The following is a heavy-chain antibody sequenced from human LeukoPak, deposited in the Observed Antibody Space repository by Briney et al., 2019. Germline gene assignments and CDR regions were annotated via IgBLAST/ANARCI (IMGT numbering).Heavy chain of an antibody. D-gene: IGHD6-19*01. CDR2: ISSSGSTI. V-gene: IGHV3-48*03. J-gene: IGHJ4*02. CDR3: ARVPSRGSSGRYY. Sequence: GGSLRLSCAASGFTFSSYEMNWVRQAPGKGLEWVSYISSSGSTIYYADSVKGRFTISRDNAKNSLYLQMNSLRAEDTAVYYCARVPSRGSSGRYYWGQGTLVTVSS. CDR1: GFTFSSYE.